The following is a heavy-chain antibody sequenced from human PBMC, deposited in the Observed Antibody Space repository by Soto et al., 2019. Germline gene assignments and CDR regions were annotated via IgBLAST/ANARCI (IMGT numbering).Heavy chain of an antibody. CDR3: AYSSTPFDY. V-gene: IGHV3-23*01. CDR2: ISGSGGST. J-gene: IGHJ4*02. Sequence: PGGSLRLSCAASGFTFSSYAMSWVRQAPGKGLEWVSAISGSGGSTYYADSVKGRFTISRDNAKNSLYLQMNSLRAEDTAVYYCAYSSTPFDYWGQGTLVTVSS. D-gene: IGHD6-13*01. CDR1: GFTFSSYA.